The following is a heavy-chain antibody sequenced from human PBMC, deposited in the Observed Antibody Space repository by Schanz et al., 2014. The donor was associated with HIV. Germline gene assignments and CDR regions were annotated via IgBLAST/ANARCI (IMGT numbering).Heavy chain of an antibody. CDR3: ARSSGWGGWSTWDGMDV. Sequence: QVHLVQSGAEVKKPGASVKVSCKASGYTFSGYYIHWVRQAPGQGLEWMGWMNPNSGATDYAPKFQGRVTLTGDTSTGTAYMEMRRLRSGDTAVYYCARSSGWGGWSTWDGMDVWGQGTTVTVSS. D-gene: IGHD6-19*01. V-gene: IGHV1-2*02. J-gene: IGHJ6*02. CDR2: MNPNSGAT. CDR1: GYTFSGYY.